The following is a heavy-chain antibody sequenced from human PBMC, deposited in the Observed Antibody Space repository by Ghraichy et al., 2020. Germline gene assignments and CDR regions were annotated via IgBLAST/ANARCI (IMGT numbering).Heavy chain of an antibody. V-gene: IGHV3-48*02. CDR3: ARDYFWSGYYTALDY. D-gene: IGHD3-3*01. CDR2: ISSSSSTI. CDR1: GFTFSSYS. Sequence: GGSLRLSCAASGFTFSSYSMNWVRQAPGKGLEWVSYISSSSSTIYYADSVKGRFTISRDNAKNSLYLQMNSLRDEDTAVYYCARDYFWSGYYTALDYWGQGTLVTVSS. J-gene: IGHJ4*02.